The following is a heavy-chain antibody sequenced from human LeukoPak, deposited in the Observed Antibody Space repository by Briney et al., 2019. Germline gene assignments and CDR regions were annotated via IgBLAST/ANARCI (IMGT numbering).Heavy chain of an antibody. Sequence: GGSLRLSCAASGFTFSNYWMSWVRQAPGKRLEWLANINQDGSEMYYVDSVKGRFTISRDNGKNSLYLQINSLRADDTAVYYCARDYDYFSGHNLDACDIWGQGTTVIVSS. CDR1: GFTFSNYW. V-gene: IGHV3-7*01. CDR2: INQDGSEM. J-gene: IGHJ3*02. D-gene: IGHD2-15*01. CDR3: ARDYDYFSGHNLDACDI.